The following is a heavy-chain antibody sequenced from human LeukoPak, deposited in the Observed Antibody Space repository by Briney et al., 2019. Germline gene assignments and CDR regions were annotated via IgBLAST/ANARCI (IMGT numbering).Heavy chain of an antibody. J-gene: IGHJ4*02. Sequence: PGGSLRLSCAASGFTFSDYYMSWIRQAPGKGLEGVSYISSSGSPIYYADSVKGRFTISRDNAKNSLYLQMNSLRAEDTAVYYCARVPGGGEYYFDYWGQGTLVTVSS. D-gene: IGHD3-16*01. CDR3: ARVPGGGEYYFDY. CDR2: ISSSGSPI. CDR1: GFTFSDYY. V-gene: IGHV3-11*01.